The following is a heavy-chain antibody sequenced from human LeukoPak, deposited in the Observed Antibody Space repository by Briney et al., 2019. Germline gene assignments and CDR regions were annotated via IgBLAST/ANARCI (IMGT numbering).Heavy chain of an antibody. J-gene: IGHJ4*02. V-gene: IGHV4-30-4*08. Sequence: TLSLTCTVSGGSISSGDYYWSWVRQPPGKGLEWIGFIYYSGTTYYNPSLKSRIAISIDTSKNQFSLKLSSVTAADTAVYYCATYMNRDQYLDYWGQGTLVTVSS. CDR1: GGSISSGDYY. CDR2: IYYSGTT. D-gene: IGHD5-24*01. CDR3: ATYMNRDQYLDY.